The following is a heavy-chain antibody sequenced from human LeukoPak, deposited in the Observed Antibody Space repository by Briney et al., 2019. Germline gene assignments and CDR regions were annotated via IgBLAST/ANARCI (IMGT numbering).Heavy chain of an antibody. CDR3: ASWFGENDALDI. Sequence: ASVKVSCKASGYTFTSQYVHWVRQAPGRGLEWMGIINPSGGSTRYAQKFQGRVTMTRDASTSTVYMELKRLRSEDTAVYYCASWFGENDALDIWGQGTMVTVSS. V-gene: IGHV1-46*01. J-gene: IGHJ3*02. CDR1: GYTFTSQY. CDR2: INPSGGST. D-gene: IGHD3-10*01.